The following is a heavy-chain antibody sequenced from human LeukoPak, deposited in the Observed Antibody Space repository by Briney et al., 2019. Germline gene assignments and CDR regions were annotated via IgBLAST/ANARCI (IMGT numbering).Heavy chain of an antibody. Sequence: PSETLSLTCTVSGGSISSSSYYWGWIRQPPGKGLEWIGSIYYSGSTYYNPSLKSRVTISVDTSKNQFSLKLSSVTAADTAVYYCARRRGGNYYDSSVRPYFDYWGQGTLVTVSS. D-gene: IGHD3-22*01. CDR3: ARRRGGNYYDSSVRPYFDY. V-gene: IGHV4-39*01. J-gene: IGHJ4*02. CDR1: GGSISSSSYY. CDR2: IYYSGST.